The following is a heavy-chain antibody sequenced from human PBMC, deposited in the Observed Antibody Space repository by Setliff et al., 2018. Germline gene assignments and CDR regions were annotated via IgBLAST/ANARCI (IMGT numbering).Heavy chain of an antibody. Sequence: SETLSLTCTVSGGSISSGSYYWSWIRQPAGKGLEWIGHIYSSGSTNYNPSLKSRVTISVDRSKNQFSLKLSSVIAADTAVYYCARDLYSSSSGGFYYYYYYMDVWGKGTTFTVSS. CDR2: IYSSGST. CDR3: ARDLYSSSSGGFYYYYYYMDV. J-gene: IGHJ6*03. V-gene: IGHV4-61*09. CDR1: GGSISSGSYY. D-gene: IGHD6-6*01.